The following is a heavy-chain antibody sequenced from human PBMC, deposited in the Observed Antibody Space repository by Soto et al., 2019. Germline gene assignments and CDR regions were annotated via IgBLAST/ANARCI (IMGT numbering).Heavy chain of an antibody. CDR3: VCFECGRTAVVTAMEANGY. CDR2: VNSDESST. Sequence: GWSLRLSCAASGFTFSSYGMHWVRQGPGKGLVWVSRVNSDESSTSYADSVKGRFTISRDNAKNTLYLQMSSLRFEDTALYYCVCFECGRTAVVTAMEANGYWGQGTLVTVSS. D-gene: IGHD2-21*02. J-gene: IGHJ4*02. V-gene: IGHV3-74*01. CDR1: GFTFSSYG.